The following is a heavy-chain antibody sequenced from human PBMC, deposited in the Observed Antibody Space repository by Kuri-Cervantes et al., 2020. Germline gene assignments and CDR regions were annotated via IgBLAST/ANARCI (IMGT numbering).Heavy chain of an antibody. CDR3: ATRILRKYYGEDY. V-gene: IGHV3-9*01. D-gene: IGHD3-3*01. J-gene: IGHJ4*02. Sequence: SLKISCAASGFTFDDFAMHWVRQAPGKGLEWVSGINWNSVNIGYADSVKGRFTISRDNAKNSLYLQMNSLRAEDTAVYYCATRILRKYYGEDYWGQGTLVTVSS. CDR1: GFTFDDFA. CDR2: INWNSVNI.